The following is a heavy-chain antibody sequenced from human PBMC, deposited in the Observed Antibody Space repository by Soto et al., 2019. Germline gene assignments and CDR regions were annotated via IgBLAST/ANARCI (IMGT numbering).Heavy chain of an antibody. J-gene: IGHJ5*02. D-gene: IGHD6-13*01. CDR3: AKGIAAAHYGPRGWFDP. Sequence: EVQLVESGGGLVQPGRSLRLSCAASGFTFDDYAMHWVRQAPGKGLEWVSGISWNSGSIGYADSVKGRFTISRDNAKNSLYLQMNSLRAEDTALYYCAKGIAAAHYGPRGWFDPWGQGTLVTVSS. CDR1: GFTFDDYA. CDR2: ISWNSGSI. V-gene: IGHV3-9*01.